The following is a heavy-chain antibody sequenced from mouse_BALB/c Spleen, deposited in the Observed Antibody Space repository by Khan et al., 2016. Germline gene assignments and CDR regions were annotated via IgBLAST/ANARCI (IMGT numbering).Heavy chain of an antibody. CDR3: SRIYDGYDGPFTY. V-gene: IGHV1-9*01. D-gene: IGHD2-3*01. Sequence: QVQLKQSGAELMKPGASVKISCKATGYTFSRHWIEWVKQRPGHGLEWIGEILPGGGTTNYNEKFRGKATFTAETSYNTAYMQLSSLTSEDSAVYYCSRIYDGYDGPFTYWGQGTLVTVSA. CDR2: ILPGGGTT. CDR1: GYTFSRHW. J-gene: IGHJ3*01.